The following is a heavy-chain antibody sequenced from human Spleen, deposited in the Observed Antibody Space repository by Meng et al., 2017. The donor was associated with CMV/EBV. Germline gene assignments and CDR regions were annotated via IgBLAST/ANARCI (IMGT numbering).Heavy chain of an antibody. Sequence: GSLRLSCAVYGGSFSGYYWSWIRQPPGKGLEWIGEINHSGSTNYNPSLKSRVTISVDTSKNQFSLKLSSVTAADTAVYYCATRGYDFWSGPDYYYGMDVWGQGTTVTVSS. CDR3: ATRGYDFWSGPDYYYGMDV. CDR1: GGSFSGYY. CDR2: INHSGST. V-gene: IGHV4-34*01. D-gene: IGHD3-3*01. J-gene: IGHJ6*02.